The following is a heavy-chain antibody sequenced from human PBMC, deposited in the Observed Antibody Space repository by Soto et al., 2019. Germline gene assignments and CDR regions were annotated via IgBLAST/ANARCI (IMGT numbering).Heavy chain of an antibody. V-gene: IGHV4-34*01. J-gene: IGHJ4*02. CDR2: INHSGST. D-gene: IGHD6-13*01. Sequence: LSLTCAVYGGSFSGYYWSWIRQPPGKGLEWIGEINHSGSTNYNPPLKSRVTISVDTSKNQFSLKLSSVTAADTAVYYCARMAAAAVGFDYWGQGTLVTVSS. CDR3: ARMAAAAVGFDY. CDR1: GGSFSGYY.